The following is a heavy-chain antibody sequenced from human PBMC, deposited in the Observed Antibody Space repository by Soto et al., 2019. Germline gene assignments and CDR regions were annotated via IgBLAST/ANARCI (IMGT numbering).Heavy chain of an antibody. CDR3: ARYVWGSYRYNPALDY. J-gene: IGHJ4*02. CDR2: INHSGST. CDR1: GGSFSGYY. V-gene: IGHV4-34*01. D-gene: IGHD3-16*02. Sequence: SETLSLTRAVYGGSFSGYYWSWIRQPPGKGLEWIGEINHSGSTNYNPSLKSRVTISVDTSKNQFSLKLSSVTAADTAVYYCARYVWGSYRYNPALDYWGQGTLVTAPQ.